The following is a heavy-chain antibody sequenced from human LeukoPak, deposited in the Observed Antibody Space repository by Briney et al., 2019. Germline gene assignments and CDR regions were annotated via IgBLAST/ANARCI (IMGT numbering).Heavy chain of an antibody. Sequence: GGSLRLSCAASGFTFSSYEMNWVRQAPGKGLEWVSYISSSGSTIYYADSVKGRFTISRDNARNSLYLQMNSLRAEDTAVYYCARLRGVNGHYAWGQGTLVTVSS. V-gene: IGHV3-48*03. J-gene: IGHJ4*02. D-gene: IGHD4-17*01. CDR3: ARLRGVNGHYA. CDR1: GFTFSSYE. CDR2: ISSSGSTI.